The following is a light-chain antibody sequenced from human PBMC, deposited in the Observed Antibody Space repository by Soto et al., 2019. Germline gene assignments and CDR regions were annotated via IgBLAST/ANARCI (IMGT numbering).Light chain of an antibody. V-gene: IGKV3-20*01. J-gene: IGKJ2*01. CDR3: QQYGSSPMYT. Sequence: EIVLTQSPGTLSLSPGERATLSCRASQSVRSSYLAWYQQKPGQAPRLLIYGASSRATGIPDRFSGSGSWTDFTLTISSLEPEDFAVYYCQQYGSSPMYTFGQGTKLEIK. CDR1: QSVRSSY. CDR2: GAS.